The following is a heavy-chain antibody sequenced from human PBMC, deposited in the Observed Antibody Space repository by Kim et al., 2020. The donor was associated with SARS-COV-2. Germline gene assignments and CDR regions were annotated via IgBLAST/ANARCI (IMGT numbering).Heavy chain of an antibody. Sequence: GGSLRLSCAASGFTFSSYAMSWVRQAPGKGLEWVSAISGSGGSTYYADSVKGRFTISRDNSKNTLYLQMNSLRAEDTAVYYCAKDVSVEGATPVDYWGQGTLVTVSS. J-gene: IGHJ4*02. CDR2: ISGSGGST. CDR3: AKDVSVEGATPVDY. V-gene: IGHV3-23*01. D-gene: IGHD1-26*01. CDR1: GFTFSSYA.